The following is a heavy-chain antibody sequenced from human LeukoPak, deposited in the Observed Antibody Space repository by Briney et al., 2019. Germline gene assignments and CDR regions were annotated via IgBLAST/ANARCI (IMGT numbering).Heavy chain of an antibody. Sequence: SETLSLTCTVSGGSISSSSYYWGWIRQPPGKGLEWIGSIYYSGSTYYNPSLKSRVTISVDTSKNQFSLKLSSVTAADTAVYYCARVPVATIPYYYYCMDVWGKGTTVTVSS. CDR1: GGSISSSSYY. D-gene: IGHD5-12*01. J-gene: IGHJ6*03. V-gene: IGHV4-39*01. CDR3: ARVPVATIPYYYYCMDV. CDR2: IYYSGST.